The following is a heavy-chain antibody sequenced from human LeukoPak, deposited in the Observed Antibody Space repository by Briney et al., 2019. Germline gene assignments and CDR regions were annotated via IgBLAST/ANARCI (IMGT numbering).Heavy chain of an antibody. V-gene: IGHV4-39*01. CDR3: GRDGYNWDAFDI. CDR1: GVSISSSSYY. D-gene: IGHD5-24*01. J-gene: IGHJ3*02. Sequence: PSETLSLTCTVSGVSISSSSYYWGWIRQPPGKGLEWIGSIYYSGSTYYNPSLKSRVTISVDTSKNQFSLKLSSVTAADTAVYYCGRDGYNWDAFDIWGQGTMVTVSS. CDR2: IYYSGST.